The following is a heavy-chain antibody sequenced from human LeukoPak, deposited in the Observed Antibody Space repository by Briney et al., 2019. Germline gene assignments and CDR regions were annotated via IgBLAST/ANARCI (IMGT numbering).Heavy chain of an antibody. J-gene: IGHJ4*02. CDR3: ARMSGSYFVRIDY. CDR1: GGTFSSYA. V-gene: IGHV1-69*01. CDR2: IIPIFGTA. D-gene: IGHD1-26*01. Sequence: GPSVKVSCKASGGTFSSYAISWVRQAPGQGLEWMGGIIPIFGTANYAQKFQDRVTITADESTSTVYMDLSSLRSEDTAMYYCARMSGSYFVRIDYWGQGTLVTVSS.